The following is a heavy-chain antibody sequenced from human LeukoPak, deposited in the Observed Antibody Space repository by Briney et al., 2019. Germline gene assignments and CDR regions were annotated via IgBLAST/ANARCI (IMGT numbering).Heavy chain of an antibody. V-gene: IGHV3-33*01. J-gene: IGHJ3*02. CDR1: GFTFSSYG. Sequence: GGSLRLSCAASGFTFSSYGMHWVRQAPGKGLEWVAVIWYDGSNKYYADSVKGRFTISRDNSKNTLYLQMNSLRAEDTAVYYCAGVGPGKDAFDIWGQGTMVTVSS. CDR2: IWYDGSNK. CDR3: AGVGPGKDAFDI.